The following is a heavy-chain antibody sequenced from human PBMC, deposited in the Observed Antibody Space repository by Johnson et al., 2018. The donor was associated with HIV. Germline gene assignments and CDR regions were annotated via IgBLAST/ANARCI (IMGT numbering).Heavy chain of an antibody. CDR2: IKGQTDGGTT. D-gene: IGHD1-26*01. CDR3: PTEWGSYHEDGFDI. V-gene: IGHV3-15*01. Sequence: VQLVESGGGLVQPGGSLRLSCAASGFTFSNAWMSWVRQTPGKGLEWVGRIKGQTDGGTTDYAAPVKGRFTISRDDSKNTLQLQMNSLKTEDTAGYSCPTEWGSYHEDGFDIWGQGTMVTVSS. J-gene: IGHJ3*02. CDR1: GFTFSNAW.